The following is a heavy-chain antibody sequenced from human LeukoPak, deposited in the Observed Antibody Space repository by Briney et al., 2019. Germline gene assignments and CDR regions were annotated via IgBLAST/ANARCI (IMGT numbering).Heavy chain of an antibody. Sequence: PSETLSLTCTVSGDSISTSNSYWGWIRQPPWKGLEWIGSIYHSGSTYYNPSLKSRVTISVDTSKNQFSLKLSSVTAADTAVYYCAWALRSQPGHWFDPWGQGTLVTVSS. CDR1: GDSISTSNSY. V-gene: IGHV4-39*07. J-gene: IGHJ5*02. CDR2: IYHSGST. CDR3: AWALRSQPGHWFDP. D-gene: IGHD4-17*01.